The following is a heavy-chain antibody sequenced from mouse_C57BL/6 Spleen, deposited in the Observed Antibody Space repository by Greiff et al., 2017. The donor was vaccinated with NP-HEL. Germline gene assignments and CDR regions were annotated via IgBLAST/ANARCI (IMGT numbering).Heavy chain of an antibody. D-gene: IGHD3-2*02. J-gene: IGHJ3*01. Sequence: EVNLVESGGGLVKPGGSLKLSCAASGFTFSSYTMSWVRQTPEKRLEWVATLSGGGGNTYYPDSVKGRFTISRDNAKNTLYLQMSSLRSEDTALYYCASRAQATFAYWGQGTLVTVSA. CDR1: GFTFSSYT. V-gene: IGHV5-9*01. CDR2: LSGGGGNT. CDR3: ASRAQATFAY.